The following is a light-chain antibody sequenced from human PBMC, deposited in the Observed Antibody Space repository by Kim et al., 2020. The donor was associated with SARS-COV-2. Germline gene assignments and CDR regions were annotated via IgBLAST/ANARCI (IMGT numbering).Light chain of an antibody. CDR3: QQYKTYPVT. V-gene: IGKV1-5*03. Sequence: ASIGDRVTITCRASQNIDSWLAWYQQKPGKAPKLLIYKASSLESGVPSRISGSGSGTEFTLAISSLQPDDFATYYCQQYKTYPVTFGGGTKVEIK. CDR1: QNIDSW. J-gene: IGKJ4*01. CDR2: KAS.